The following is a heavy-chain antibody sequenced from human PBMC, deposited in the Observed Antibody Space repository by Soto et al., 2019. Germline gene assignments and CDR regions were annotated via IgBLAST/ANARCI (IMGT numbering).Heavy chain of an antibody. CDR2: ISGSGVST. J-gene: IGHJ4*02. D-gene: IGHD2-8*01. Sequence: EVQLLESGGGLLQPGGSLRLSCAASGFTFSSYAMSWVRQAPGKGLEWVSAISGSGVSTYYADSVKGRFTISRDNSKNTLYLQMNSLRAEDTAVYYCAKALINGVCYIDYLGQGTMVTVST. CDR1: GFTFSSYA. CDR3: AKALINGVCYIDY. V-gene: IGHV3-23*01.